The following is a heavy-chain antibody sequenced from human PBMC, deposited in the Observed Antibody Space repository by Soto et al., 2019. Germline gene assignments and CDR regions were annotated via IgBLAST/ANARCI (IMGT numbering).Heavy chain of an antibody. J-gene: IGHJ5*02. D-gene: IGHD2-15*01. CDR2: INHSGST. V-gene: IGHV4-34*01. CDR3: ARGPPYCSGGSCYSKWFDP. CDR1: GGSFSGYY. Sequence: PSETLSLTCAVYGGSFSGYYWSWIRQPPGKGLEWIGEINHSGSTSYNPSLKSRVTISVDTSKNQFSLKLSSVTAADTAVYYCARGPPYCSGGSCYSKWFDPWGQGTLVTVS.